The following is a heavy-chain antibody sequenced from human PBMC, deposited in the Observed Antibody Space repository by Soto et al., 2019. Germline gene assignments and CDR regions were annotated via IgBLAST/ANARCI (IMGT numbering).Heavy chain of an antibody. D-gene: IGHD3-16*01. CDR1: GYIFVNYG. CDR3: AMVDNYVTPTPQDV. Sequence: QVQLVKSGDEVKKPGASVKVSCKASGYIFVNYGIAWVRQAPGQGLEWVGWISPYSGNTHYAGRVQGRLTMXTXPXXSTAYMDLGSLTSDDTAVYYCAMVDNYVTPTPQDVWGQGTTVTVSS. V-gene: IGHV1-18*01. J-gene: IGHJ6*02. CDR2: ISPYSGNT.